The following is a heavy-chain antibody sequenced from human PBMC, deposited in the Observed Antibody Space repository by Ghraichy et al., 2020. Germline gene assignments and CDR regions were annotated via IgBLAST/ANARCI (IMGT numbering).Heavy chain of an antibody. CDR1: GITVSTKY. CDR2: IYSAGLT. D-gene: IGHD2-21*02. CDR3: VGGNCGGDCYFDY. V-gene: IGHV3-66*01. Sequence: GGSLRLSCEASGITVSTKYMHWVRQAPGKGLEWVSFIYSAGLTRYADSVRNRFTISRESSTNKLFLQMDSMRAEDTAVYYCVGGNCGGDCYFDYWGQGTLVTVSS. J-gene: IGHJ4*02.